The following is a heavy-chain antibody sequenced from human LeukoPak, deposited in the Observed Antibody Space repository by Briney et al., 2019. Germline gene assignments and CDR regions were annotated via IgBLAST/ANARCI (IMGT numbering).Heavy chain of an antibody. D-gene: IGHD3-3*01. CDR3: ARVYDFWSGYLYYFDY. V-gene: IGHV1-2*02. CDR2: INPNSGGT. J-gene: IGHJ4*02. CDR1: GYTFTGYY. Sequence: ASVKVSCKASGYTFTGYYMHWVRQAPGQGLEWMGWINPNSGGTNYAQKFQGRVTMTRDTSISTAYKELSRLRSDDTAVYYCARVYDFWSGYLYYFDYWGQGTLVTVSS.